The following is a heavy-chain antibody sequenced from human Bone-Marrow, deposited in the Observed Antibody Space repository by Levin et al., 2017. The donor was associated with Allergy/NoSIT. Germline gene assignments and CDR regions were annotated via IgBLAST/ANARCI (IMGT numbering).Heavy chain of an antibody. CDR1: GGSITSFY. J-gene: IGHJ3*02. CDR2: IYHTGST. Sequence: TSETLSLTCSVSGGSITSFYWSWIRQSPGKGLEWIAYIYHTGSTNRNPSLKSRVTISIDTSRNQFSLRLASVTAADSAIYFCARRNLRNAFDIWGQGTLVSVSS. V-gene: IGHV4-59*08. D-gene: IGHD1-14*01. CDR3: ARRNLRNAFDI.